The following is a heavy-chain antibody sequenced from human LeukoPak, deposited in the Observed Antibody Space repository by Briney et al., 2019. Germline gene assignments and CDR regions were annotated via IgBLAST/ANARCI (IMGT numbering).Heavy chain of an antibody. CDR2: INPNSGGT. D-gene: IGHD6-13*01. CDR1: GYTFTGYY. Sequence: GASVKVSCTASGYTFTGYYMHWVRQAPGQGLEWMGWINPNSGGTNYAEKFKGRVTMTRDTSISTAYMELSRLRADDTAVYYCARVGMAYSSSWYGAFDIWGQGTMVTVSS. CDR3: ARVGMAYSSSWYGAFDI. J-gene: IGHJ3*02. V-gene: IGHV1-2*02.